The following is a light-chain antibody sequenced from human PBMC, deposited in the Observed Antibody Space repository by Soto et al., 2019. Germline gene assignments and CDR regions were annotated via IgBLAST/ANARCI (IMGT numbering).Light chain of an antibody. CDR1: SSDVGGYNY. CDR2: DVS. J-gene: IGLJ1*01. CDR3: CSYTTSNTRQIV. V-gene: IGLV2-14*03. Sequence: QSVLTQPASVSVSPGQSITISCTGTSSDVGGYNYASWYQQHPGKAPKFMIYDVSSQPSGVSNRFSGSKSGNTASLTISGLQAEDEADYYCCSYTTSNTRQIVFGTGTKVTVL.